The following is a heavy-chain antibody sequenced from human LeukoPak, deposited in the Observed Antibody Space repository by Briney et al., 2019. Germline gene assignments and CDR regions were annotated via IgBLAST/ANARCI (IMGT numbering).Heavy chain of an antibody. Sequence: SETLSLTCTVSGGSISSGSYYWSRIRQPAGKGLEWIGRIYTSGSTNYNPSLKSRVTISVDTSKNQFSLKLSSVTAADTAVYYCARAKWELLKYYFDYRGQGTLVTVSS. D-gene: IGHD1-26*01. J-gene: IGHJ4*02. CDR1: GGSISSGSYY. CDR3: ARAKWELLKYYFDY. CDR2: IYTSGST. V-gene: IGHV4-61*02.